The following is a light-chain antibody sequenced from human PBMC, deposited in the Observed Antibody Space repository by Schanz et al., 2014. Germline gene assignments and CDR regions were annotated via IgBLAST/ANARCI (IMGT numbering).Light chain of an antibody. J-gene: IGKJ2*01. CDR2: GAS. CDR3: QQVNSYPYT. CDR1: QDMSSY. V-gene: IGKV1-9*01. Sequence: IQLTQSPSSLSASVGDRATITCRASQDMSSYLAWYQQKPGKAPKLLIHGASTLQSGVPSRFSGRGSGTDFTLTISSLQPEDFATYYCQQVNSYPYTFGQGIKLEIK.